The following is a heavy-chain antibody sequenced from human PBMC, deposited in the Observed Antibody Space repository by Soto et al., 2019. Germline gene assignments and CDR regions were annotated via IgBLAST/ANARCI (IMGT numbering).Heavy chain of an antibody. Sequence: PGGSLRLSCAASGITFSSYALSWVRQAPGKGLEWVSAISGSGKSTYYAESVKGRFTNSRDTSKSKLYLHMTSLRADDTAKYYCAKEAGGGTAMVTSYFDYWGQGT. J-gene: IGHJ4*02. V-gene: IGHV3-23*01. CDR1: GITFSSYA. D-gene: IGHD5-18*01. CDR3: AKEAGGGTAMVTSYFDY. CDR2: ISGSGKST.